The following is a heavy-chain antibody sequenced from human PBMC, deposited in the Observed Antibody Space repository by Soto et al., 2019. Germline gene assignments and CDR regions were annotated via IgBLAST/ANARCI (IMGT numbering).Heavy chain of an antibody. V-gene: IGHV3-23*01. Sequence: GGSLRLSCAASGFTFGRYPMNWVRQAPGKGLEWVSVISGSGGSTYYADSVKGRFTISRDNSKNMVYLQMTSLRADDTAVYYCAKALGYGDYDFDYWGQGTLVTVSS. CDR2: ISGSGGST. D-gene: IGHD4-17*01. J-gene: IGHJ4*02. CDR1: GFTFGRYP. CDR3: AKALGYGDYDFDY.